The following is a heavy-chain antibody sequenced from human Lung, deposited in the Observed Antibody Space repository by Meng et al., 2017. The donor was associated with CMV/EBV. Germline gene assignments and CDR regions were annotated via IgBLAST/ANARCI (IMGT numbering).Heavy chain of an antibody. V-gene: IGHV1-8*03. CDR3: ASGKTYYDFWSGYLTENGMDV. CDR2: MNPNSGNT. J-gene: IGHJ6*02. Sequence: ASVKVSXKASGYTFTSYDINWVRQATGQGLEWMGWMNPNSGNTGYAQKFQGRVTITRNTSISTAYMELSSLRSEDTAVYYCASGKTYYDFWSGYLTENGMDVWGQGTTVXVSS. CDR1: GYTFTSYD. D-gene: IGHD3-3*01.